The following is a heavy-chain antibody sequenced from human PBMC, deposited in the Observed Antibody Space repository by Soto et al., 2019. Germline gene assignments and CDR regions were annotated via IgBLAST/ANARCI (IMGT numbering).Heavy chain of an antibody. CDR3: ARDKVVVAATQGYYYYYMDV. CDR2: ISSSSSYI. J-gene: IGHJ6*03. CDR1: GFTFSSYS. V-gene: IGHV3-21*01. D-gene: IGHD2-15*01. Sequence: GGSLRLSCAASGFTFSSYSMNWVHQAPGKGLEWVSSISSSSSYIYYADSVKGRFTISRDNAKNSLYLQMNSLRAEDTAVYYCARDKVVVAATQGYYYYYMDVWGKGTTVTVSS.